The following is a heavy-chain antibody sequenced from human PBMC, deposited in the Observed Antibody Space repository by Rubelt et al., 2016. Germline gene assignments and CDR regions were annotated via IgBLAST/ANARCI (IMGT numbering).Heavy chain of an antibody. Sequence: QVQLQQWGAGLLKPSETLSLTCAVYGGSFSGYYWGWIRQPPGKGLEWIGTIYYSGSTFYNPSLKSRVTISVDTSNNQFSLRLGSGTAADTAVYYCARRPYCGGDCYFFDYWGQGSLVTVSS. J-gene: IGHJ4*02. CDR2: IYYSGST. CDR3: ARRPYCGGDCYFFDY. D-gene: IGHD2-21*01. V-gene: IGHV4-34*01. CDR1: GGSFSGYY.